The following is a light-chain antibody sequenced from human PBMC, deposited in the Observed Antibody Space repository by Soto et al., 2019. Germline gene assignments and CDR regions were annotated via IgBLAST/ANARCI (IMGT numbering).Light chain of an antibody. CDR3: QQRSNWPPNT. Sequence: DILMTQSPATLSVSPGERATLSCRASESVSSKLVWYQKKPGQAPRLLIHDASTRATGIPARFSGSGSGTDFTLTISSLEPEDFAVYYCQQRSNWPPNTFGQGTRLEIK. V-gene: IGKV3-11*01. CDR2: DAS. J-gene: IGKJ5*01. CDR1: ESVSSK.